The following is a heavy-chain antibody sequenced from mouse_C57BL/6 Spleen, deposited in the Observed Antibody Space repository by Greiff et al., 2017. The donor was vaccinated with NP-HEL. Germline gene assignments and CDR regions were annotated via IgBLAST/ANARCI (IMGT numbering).Heavy chain of an antibody. CDR2: ISYSGST. Sequence: EVMLVESGPGMVKPSQSLSLTCTVTGYSITSGYDWHWIRHFPGNKLEWMGYISYSGSTNYNPSLKSRISITHDTSKNHFFLKLNSVTTEDTATYYCARGDYDGGFAYWGQGTLVTVSA. J-gene: IGHJ3*01. D-gene: IGHD2-4*01. V-gene: IGHV3-1*01. CDR1: GYSITSGYD. CDR3: ARGDYDGGFAY.